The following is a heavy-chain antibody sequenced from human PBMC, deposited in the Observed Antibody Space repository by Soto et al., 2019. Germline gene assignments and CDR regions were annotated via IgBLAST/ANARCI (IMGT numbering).Heavy chain of an antibody. CDR3: ATTHYDFWSGYHPYYYYGMDV. CDR1: GGTFSSYA. D-gene: IGHD3-3*01. CDR2: IIPIFGTA. V-gene: IGHV1-69*06. J-gene: IGHJ6*02. Sequence: ASVKVSCKASGGTFSSYAISWVRQAPGQGLEWMGGIIPIFGTANYAQKFQGRVTITADKSTSTAYMELSSLRSEDTAVYYCATTHYDFWSGYHPYYYYGMDVWGQGTTVTVSS.